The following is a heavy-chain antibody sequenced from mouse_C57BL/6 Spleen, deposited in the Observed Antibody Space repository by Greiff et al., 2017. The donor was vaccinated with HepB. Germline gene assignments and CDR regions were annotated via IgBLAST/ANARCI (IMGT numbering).Heavy chain of an antibody. CDR3: ARTSSPYYLDY. V-gene: IGHV1-80*01. D-gene: IGHD1-1*01. Sequence: VQLQQSGAELVKPGASVKISCKASGYAFSSYWMNWVKQRPGKGLEWIGQIYPGDGDTNYNGKFKGKATLTADKSSSTAYMQLSSLTSEDSAVYCCARTSSPYYLDYWGQGTTLTVSS. CDR2: IYPGDGDT. J-gene: IGHJ2*01. CDR1: GYAFSSYW.